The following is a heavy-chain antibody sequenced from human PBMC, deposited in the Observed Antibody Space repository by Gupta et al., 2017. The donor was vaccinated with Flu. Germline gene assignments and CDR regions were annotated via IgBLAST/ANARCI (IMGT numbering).Heavy chain of an antibody. D-gene: IGHD2-2*01. Sequence: QVQLVESGGGVVQPGRSLRLSCAASGFTFSSYGMPWVRQAPGKGLEWVAVIWDDGSNKYYADSVKGRFTISRDNSKNTLYLQMNSLRAEDTAVYYCAREGGYCSSTSGTPYYYYGMDVWGQGTTVTVSS. V-gene: IGHV3-33*01. J-gene: IGHJ6*02. CDR1: GFTFSSYG. CDR3: AREGGYCSSTSGTPYYYYGMDV. CDR2: IWDDGSNK.